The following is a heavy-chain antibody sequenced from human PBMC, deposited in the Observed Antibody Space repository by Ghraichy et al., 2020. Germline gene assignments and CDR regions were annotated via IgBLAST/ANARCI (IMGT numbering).Heavy chain of an antibody. D-gene: IGHD5-18*01. J-gene: IGHJ4*02. CDR3: ARGHWWIPRPFDY. CDR2: INHSGST. V-gene: IGHV4-34*01. Sequence: SQTLSLTCAVYGGSFSGYYWSWIRQPPGKGLEWIGEINHSGSTNYNPSLKSRVTISVDTSKNQFSLKLSSVTAADTAVYYCARGHWWIPRPFDYWGQGTLVTVSS. CDR1: GGSFSGYY.